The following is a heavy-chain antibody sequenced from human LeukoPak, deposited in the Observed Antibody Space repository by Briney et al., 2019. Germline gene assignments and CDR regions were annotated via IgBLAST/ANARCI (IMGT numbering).Heavy chain of an antibody. D-gene: IGHD5-18*01. CDR1: GGSISSYY. CDR3: ARGQKYRNGYTVTELGSGYFAY. J-gene: IGHJ4*02. CDR2: IYYSGRT. Sequence: SETLSLTCSVSGGSISSYYWNWIRQTPGKGLEWIGYIYYSGRTNYNPSLKSRVTISVDTSKNQCSLTLSSVTTADTAVYYCARGQKYRNGYTVTELGSGYFAYWGQGTLVTVSS. V-gene: IGHV4-59*01.